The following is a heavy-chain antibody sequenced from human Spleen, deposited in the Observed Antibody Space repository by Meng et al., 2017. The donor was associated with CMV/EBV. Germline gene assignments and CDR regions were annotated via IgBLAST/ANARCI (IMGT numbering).Heavy chain of an antibody. J-gene: IGHJ4*02. CDR2: IYYTGST. CDR3: ARGCTDGYNCEFDY. D-gene: IGHD5-24*01. Sequence: GSLRLSCTVSGGSISNYYWSWIRQPPGRGLEWIGYIYYTGSTNYNPSLKSRVTISVDTSKNQFSLKLSSVTAADTAVYYCARGCTDGYNCEFDYWGQGTLVTVSS. CDR1: GGSISNYY. V-gene: IGHV4-59*01.